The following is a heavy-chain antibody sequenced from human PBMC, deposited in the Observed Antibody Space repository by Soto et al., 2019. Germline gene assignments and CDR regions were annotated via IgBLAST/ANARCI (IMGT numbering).Heavy chain of an antibody. D-gene: IGHD5-18*01. Sequence: ASVKVSCKASGYTFTSYYMHWVRQAPGQGLEWMGIINPSGGSTSYAQKFQGRVTMTRDTSTSTVYMELSSLRSEDTAVYYCARHGKADTAMLPYYYYGIDVSGQGPTVTVYS. CDR3: ARHGKADTAMLPYYYYGIDV. CDR1: GYTFTSYY. V-gene: IGHV1-46*01. CDR2: INPSGGST. J-gene: IGHJ6*02.